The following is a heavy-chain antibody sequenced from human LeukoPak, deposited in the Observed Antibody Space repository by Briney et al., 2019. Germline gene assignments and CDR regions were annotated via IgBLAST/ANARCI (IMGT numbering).Heavy chain of an antibody. CDR2: ISGSGGMT. J-gene: IGHJ4*02. V-gene: IGHV3-23*01. Sequence: GGSLRLSCAVSGITFNNYAMNWIRQAPGKGLEWVSDISGSGGMTYYAGSGKGRFTISRDNSKNTLYLQMSSLRAEDTAVYYCAKDRRGFDDYFDYWGQGTLVTVSS. D-gene: IGHD3-9*01. CDR1: GITFNNYA. CDR3: AKDRRGFDDYFDY.